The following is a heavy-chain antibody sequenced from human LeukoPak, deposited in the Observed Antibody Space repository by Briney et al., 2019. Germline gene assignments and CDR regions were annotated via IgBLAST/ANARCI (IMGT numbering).Heavy chain of an antibody. CDR1: GGTFSSYA. CDR3: ASELRTVGYYYMDV. CDR2: IIPIFGTA. Sequence: SVKVSCKASGGTFSSYAISWVRQAPGQGLEWMGGIIPIFGTANYAQKFRGSVTITADESTSTAYMELSSLRSEDTAVYYCASELRTVGYYYMDVWGKGTTVTVSS. D-gene: IGHD5-12*01. V-gene: IGHV1-69*13. J-gene: IGHJ6*03.